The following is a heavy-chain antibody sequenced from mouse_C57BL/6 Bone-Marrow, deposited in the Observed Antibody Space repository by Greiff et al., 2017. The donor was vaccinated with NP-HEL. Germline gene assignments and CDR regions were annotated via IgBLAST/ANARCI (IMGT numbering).Heavy chain of an antibody. V-gene: IGHV1-64*01. CDR2: IHPNSGST. D-gene: IGHD3-2*02. J-gene: IGHJ2*01. CDR3: ARRRQLRLPLYFDY. Sequence: QVQLQQPGAELVKPGASVKLSCKASGYTFTSYWMNWVKQRPGQGLEWIGMIHPNSGSTKYNEKFKSKATLTVDKSSSTAYMQLSSLTSKDSAVYYCARRRQLRLPLYFDYWGQGTTLTVSS. CDR1: GYTFTSYW.